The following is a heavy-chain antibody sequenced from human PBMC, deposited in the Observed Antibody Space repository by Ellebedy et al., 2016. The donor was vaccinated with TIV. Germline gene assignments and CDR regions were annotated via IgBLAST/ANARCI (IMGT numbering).Heavy chain of an antibody. J-gene: IGHJ4*02. D-gene: IGHD3-22*01. CDR2: IYYSGST. CDR1: GGSISSGDYY. V-gene: IGHV4-30-4*01. Sequence: MPSETLSLTCTVSGGSISSGDYYRSWIRQPPGKGLEWIGYIYYSGSTYYNPSLKSRVTISVDTSKNQFSLKLSSVTAADTAVYYCAREGSSGYLQIWGQGTLVTVSS. CDR3: AREGSSGYLQI.